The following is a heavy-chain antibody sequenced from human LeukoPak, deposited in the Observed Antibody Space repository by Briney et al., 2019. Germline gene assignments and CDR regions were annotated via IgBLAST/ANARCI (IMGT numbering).Heavy chain of an antibody. Sequence: KSSETLSLTFTVSGGSISSSSYYWGWIRQPTGKGLEWIGSIYYSGSTYYNPSLKSRVTISVDTSKNQFSLKLSSVTAADTAVYYCARLLRITIFGVAPHHPLFDYWGQGTLVTVSS. CDR3: ARLLRITIFGVAPHHPLFDY. CDR2: IYYSGST. CDR1: GGSISSSSYY. D-gene: IGHD3-3*01. V-gene: IGHV4-39*01. J-gene: IGHJ4*02.